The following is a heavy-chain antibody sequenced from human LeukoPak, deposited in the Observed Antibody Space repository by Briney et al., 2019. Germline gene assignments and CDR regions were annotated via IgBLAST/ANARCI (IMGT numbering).Heavy chain of an antibody. CDR3: ASATLRCSGGSCYEMDV. D-gene: IGHD2-15*01. CDR2: IIPLFGTP. Sequence: SVKVSCKASGGTFSSYTISWVRQAPGQGLEWMGGIIPLFGTPDYAQKFQDRLTITADKSTSTAYMELSSPRSEDTAVYYCASATLRCSGGSCYEMDVWGKGTTVTVSS. V-gene: IGHV1-69*06. CDR1: GGTFSSYT. J-gene: IGHJ6*04.